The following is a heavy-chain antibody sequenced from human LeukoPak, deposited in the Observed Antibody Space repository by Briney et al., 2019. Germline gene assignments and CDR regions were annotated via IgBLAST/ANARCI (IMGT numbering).Heavy chain of an antibody. Sequence: GGSLRLSCAASGFTFSSYAMTWVRQAPAKGLEWVSTIINSGGTPYYSDSVKGRFTISRDISRNTLYLHMTSLRAEDTAIYYCTRDRGAVAATWFDYWGQGTLVTVSS. V-gene: IGHV3-23*01. CDR3: TRDRGAVAATWFDY. CDR1: GFTFSSYA. D-gene: IGHD6-19*01. J-gene: IGHJ4*02. CDR2: IINSGGTP.